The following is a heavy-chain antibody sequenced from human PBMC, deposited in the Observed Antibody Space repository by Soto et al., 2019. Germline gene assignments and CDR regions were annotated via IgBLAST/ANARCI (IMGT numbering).Heavy chain of an antibody. V-gene: IGHV4-34*01. D-gene: IGHD4-17*01. Sequence: PSETLSLTCAVYGGSFSGYYWSWIRQPPGKGLEWIGEINHSGSTNYNPSLKSRVTISVDTSKNQFSLRLSSVTAADTALYYCARLRYGDYFDFWGQGTLVTVYS. CDR1: GGSFSGYY. CDR3: ARLRYGDYFDF. J-gene: IGHJ4*02. CDR2: INHSGST.